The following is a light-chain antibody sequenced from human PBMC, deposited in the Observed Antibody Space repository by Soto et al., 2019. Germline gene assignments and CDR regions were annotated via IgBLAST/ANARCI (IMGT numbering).Light chain of an antibody. CDR2: EDS. V-gene: IGLV2-23*01. J-gene: IGLJ1*01. CDR3: SSYAGRSSYV. Sequence: QSALTQPASVSGSPGQSITIPCSGSSSTVGSYDLVSWYQHLPGKAPRLMIYEDSKRPSGVSDRFSGSKSGNTASLTISGLREEDEADYYCSSYAGRSSYVFGTGPKVTVL. CDR1: SSTVGSYDL.